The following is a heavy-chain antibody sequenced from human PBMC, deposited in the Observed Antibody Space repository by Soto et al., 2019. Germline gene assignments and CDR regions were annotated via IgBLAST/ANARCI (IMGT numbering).Heavy chain of an antibody. CDR3: ARAVRTGFYGIDV. CDR1: GDSFSNYA. Sequence: QVQLVQSGAEVKKPGSSVKVSCRASGDSFSNYAVNWLRQAPGRGLEWMGGLITVFGTSNYAEKFQGRRTITADESTSTAYMERSSLTAEDTAVYYCARAVRTGFYGIDVWGQGTTVSVSS. J-gene: IGHJ6*02. CDR2: LITVFGTS. V-gene: IGHV1-69*01.